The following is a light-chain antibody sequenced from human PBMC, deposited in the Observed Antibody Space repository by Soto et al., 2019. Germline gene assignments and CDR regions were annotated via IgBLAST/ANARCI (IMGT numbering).Light chain of an antibody. CDR3: CSYAGSSTYV. Sequence: HSVLNHAASVSGSPGQAITISRTGTSHVVGSYNLVAWYQQHPGKAPKLMIYEVSKRPSGVSNRFSGSKSGNTASLTISGLQAEDEADYYCCSYAGSSTYVFGTGTKVTVL. CDR2: EVS. V-gene: IGLV2-23*02. J-gene: IGLJ1*01. CDR1: SHVVGSYNL.